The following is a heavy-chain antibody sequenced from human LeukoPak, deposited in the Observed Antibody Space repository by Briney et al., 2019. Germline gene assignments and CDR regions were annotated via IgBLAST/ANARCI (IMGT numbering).Heavy chain of an antibody. CDR2: LSGSGGST. V-gene: IGHV3-23*01. CDR1: GFTFSSYA. CDR3: ARRGLSVLSRFQH. D-gene: IGHD3-16*01. J-gene: IGHJ1*01. Sequence: HPGGSLRLSCAASGFTFSSYAMSWVRQAPGKGLEWVSGLSGSGGSTYYADSVKDRFTISRDSSKNTLYLQMDSLRAEDTAVYYCARRGLSVLSRFQHWGQGTLVTVSS.